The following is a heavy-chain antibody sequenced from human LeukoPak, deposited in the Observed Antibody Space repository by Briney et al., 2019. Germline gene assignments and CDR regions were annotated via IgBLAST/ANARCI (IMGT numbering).Heavy chain of an antibody. Sequence: ASVKVSCKASGGTFSSYAISWVRQAPGQGLEWMGRIIPILGIANYAQKFQGRVTITADKSTSTAYMELSSLRSEDTAVYYCARGDYDSSGYYGFDYWGQGTLVTVSS. J-gene: IGHJ4*02. V-gene: IGHV1-69*04. CDR3: ARGDYDSSGYYGFDY. CDR1: GGTFSSYA. CDR2: IIPILGIA. D-gene: IGHD3-22*01.